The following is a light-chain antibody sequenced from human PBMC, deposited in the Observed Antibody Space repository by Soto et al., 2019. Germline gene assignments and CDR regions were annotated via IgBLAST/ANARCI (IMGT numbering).Light chain of an antibody. V-gene: IGLV2-8*01. Sequence: QSALTQPPSASGSPGQSVAISSTGTSSDVGGYNHVSWYQPHPGKAPKLMIYEVNKRPSGVPDRFSGSKSGNTASLTVSGLQPEDHADCHCCSYAGRSYVFGTGTKVTVL. CDR1: SSDVGGYNH. CDR3: CSYAGRSYV. J-gene: IGLJ1*01. CDR2: EVN.